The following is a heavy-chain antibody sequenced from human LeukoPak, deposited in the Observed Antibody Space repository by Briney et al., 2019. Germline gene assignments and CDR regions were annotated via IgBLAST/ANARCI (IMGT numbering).Heavy chain of an antibody. Sequence: PSETLSLTCAVYGGSFSGYYWTWIRQSPEKGLEWIGEVNHSGSTKYNPSFRSRVTISVDLSKNQFSLKLSSVTAADTAVYYCARESEVIINWFDPWGQGTLVTVSS. CDR2: VNHSGST. CDR3: ARESEVIINWFDP. J-gene: IGHJ5*02. V-gene: IGHV4-34*01. D-gene: IGHD3-10*01. CDR1: GGSFSGYY.